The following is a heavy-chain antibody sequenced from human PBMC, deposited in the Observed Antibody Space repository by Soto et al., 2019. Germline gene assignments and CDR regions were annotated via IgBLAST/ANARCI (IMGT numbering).Heavy chain of an antibody. CDR3: AKGLWTLVVPAAYYYYYGMDV. J-gene: IGHJ6*02. CDR2: ISGSGGST. V-gene: IGHV3-23*01. CDR1: GFTFSSYA. Sequence: PGGSMRLSWAPSGFTFSSYAMGWVRQAPGKGLGWVSAISGSGGSTYYADSVTGRFTISRDNSKNTLYLQMNSLRAEDTAVYYCAKGLWTLVVPAAYYYYYGMDVWGQGTTVTVSS. D-gene: IGHD2-2*01.